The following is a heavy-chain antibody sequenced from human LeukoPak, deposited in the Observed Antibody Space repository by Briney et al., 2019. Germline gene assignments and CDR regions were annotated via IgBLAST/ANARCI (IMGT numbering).Heavy chain of an antibody. Sequence: SETLSLTCTVSGGSISSGGYYWSWIRQPPGKGLEWIGYIYHSGSTYYNPSLKSRVTISVDRSKNQFSLKLSSVTAADTAVYYCARGSYYGSGSYFFDYWGQGTLVTVSS. V-gene: IGHV4-30-2*01. CDR3: ARGSYYGSGSYFFDY. CDR1: GGSISSGGYY. J-gene: IGHJ4*02. D-gene: IGHD3-10*01. CDR2: IYHSGST.